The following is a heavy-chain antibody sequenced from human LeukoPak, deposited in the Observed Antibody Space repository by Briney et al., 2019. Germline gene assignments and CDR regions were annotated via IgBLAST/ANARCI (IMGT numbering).Heavy chain of an antibody. CDR1: GYTFTNYG. J-gene: IGHJ4*02. D-gene: IGHD3-22*01. CDR3: ARVYYYDSSGYYGSVYYFDY. V-gene: IGHV1-18*01. Sequence: ASVKVSCKASGYTFTNYGISWVRQAPGQGLEWMGWISAYNGNTNYAQKLQGRVTMTTDTSTSTAYMELRSLRSDDTAVYYCARVYYYDSSGYYGSVYYFDYWGQGTLVTVSS. CDR2: ISAYNGNT.